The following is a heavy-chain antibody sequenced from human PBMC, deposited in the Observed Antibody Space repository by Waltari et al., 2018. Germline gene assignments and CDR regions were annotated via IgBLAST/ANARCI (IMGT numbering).Heavy chain of an antibody. Sequence: EVQLLESGGGLVQSGGSLRLSCAPSGFTFSSSSMNWVRQAPGKGLQWVSTIGGSGNTYYADSVKGRFTISRDTSKNTLFLQMDSLRAEDAAVYYCAKRSAPHYFEYWGQGTLVTVSS. J-gene: IGHJ4*02. CDR1: GFTFSSSS. CDR3: AKRSAPHYFEY. CDR2: IGGSGNT. D-gene: IGHD3-10*01. V-gene: IGHV3-23*01.